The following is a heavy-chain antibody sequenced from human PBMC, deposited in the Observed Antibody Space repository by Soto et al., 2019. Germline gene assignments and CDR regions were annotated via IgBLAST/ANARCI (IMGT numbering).Heavy chain of an antibody. CDR2: ISYSGST. J-gene: IGHJ6*02. CDR1: GGSISNDY. V-gene: IGHV4-59*01. D-gene: IGHD1-26*01. Sequence: SETLSLTFTVSGGSISNDYWSWIRQPPGEGLEWIGYISYSGSTNYNPSLKSRVTISVDRSKIQFSLKLNSVTAADTAVYYCARSGRSRDYGMDVWGQGTTVT. CDR3: ARSGRSRDYGMDV.